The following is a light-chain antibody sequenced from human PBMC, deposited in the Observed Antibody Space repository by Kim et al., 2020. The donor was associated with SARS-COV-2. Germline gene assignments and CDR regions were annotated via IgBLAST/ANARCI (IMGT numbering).Light chain of an antibody. CDR1: QSVSNY. CDR3: QQRSSSWS. J-gene: IGKJ1*01. Sequence: EILMTQSPATLSVSPGERATLSCRASQSVSNYLAWYQQKPGQAPRLLIYDASNRATGIPARFSGSGSGTDFTLTISSLEPEDFAVYYCQQRSSSWSFGQGTKVDIK. CDR2: DAS. V-gene: IGKV3-11*01.